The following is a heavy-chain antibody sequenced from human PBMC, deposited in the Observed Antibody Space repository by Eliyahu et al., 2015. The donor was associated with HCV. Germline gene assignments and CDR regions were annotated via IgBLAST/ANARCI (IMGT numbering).Heavy chain of an antibody. D-gene: IGHD3-22*01. Sequence: QVQLVESGGGVVQPGRSLRLXCAAPGFTFSSYAXXWXRQAPGKGLGWVAVISYDGSNKYYADSVKGRFTISRDNSKNTLYLQMNSLRAEDTAVYYCARDLFHTMIVVVTRGGYAFDIWGQGTMVTVSS. CDR2: ISYDGSNK. V-gene: IGHV3-30-3*01. CDR1: GFTFSSYA. CDR3: ARDLFHTMIVVVTRGGYAFDI. J-gene: IGHJ3*02.